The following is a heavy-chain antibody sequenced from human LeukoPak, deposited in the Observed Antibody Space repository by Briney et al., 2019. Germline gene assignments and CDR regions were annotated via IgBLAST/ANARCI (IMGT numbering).Heavy chain of an antibody. D-gene: IGHD5-18*01. CDR1: GGSISSYY. CDR3: ARESVDTAVGY. CDR2: IYYSGST. J-gene: IGHJ4*02. Sequence: SETLSLTCTVSGGSISSYYWSWIRQPPGKGLEWIGYIYYSGSTNYNPSLKSRVTISVDTSKNQFSLKLSSVTAADTAVYYCARESVDTAVGYWSQGTLVTVSS. V-gene: IGHV4-59*12.